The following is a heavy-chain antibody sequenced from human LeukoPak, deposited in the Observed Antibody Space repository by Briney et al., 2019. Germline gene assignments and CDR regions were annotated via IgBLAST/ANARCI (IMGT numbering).Heavy chain of an antibody. J-gene: IGHJ4*02. CDR3: ARDVGDYYGPGAN. CDR2: IYYSGST. Sequence: PSQTLSLTCTVSGGSISSGDYYWSWIRQPPGKGLEWIGYIYYSGSTYYNPSLKSRVTISVDTSKNQFSLKLSSVTAADTAVYYCARDVGDYYGPGANWGQGTLVTVSS. D-gene: IGHD3-10*01. CDR1: GGSISSGDYY. V-gene: IGHV4-30-4*08.